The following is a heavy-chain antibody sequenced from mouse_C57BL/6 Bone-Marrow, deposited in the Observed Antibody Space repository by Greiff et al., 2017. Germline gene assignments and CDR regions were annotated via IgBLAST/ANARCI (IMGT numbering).Heavy chain of an antibody. V-gene: IGHV1-81*01. CDR3: ARSSTIVTTWGFAY. Sequence: LVESGAELARPGASVKLSCKASGYTFTSYGISWVKQRTGQGLEWIGEIYPRSGNTYYNEKFKGKATLTADKSSSTAYMELRSLTSEDSAVYFCARSSTIVTTWGFAYWGQGTLVTVSA. CDR1: GYTFTSYG. J-gene: IGHJ3*01. D-gene: IGHD2-5*01. CDR2: IYPRSGNT.